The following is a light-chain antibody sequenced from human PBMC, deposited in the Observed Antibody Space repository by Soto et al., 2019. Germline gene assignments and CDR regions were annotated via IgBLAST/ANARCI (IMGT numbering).Light chain of an antibody. CDR3: QQYYSYWT. CDR2: KAS. CDR1: QSVSSW. V-gene: IGKV1-5*03. Sequence: DIQMTQSPSTLSASVGDRVTITCRASQSVSSWLAWYQQKPGKAPKLLIYKASSLETGVPSRFSGSGSGTDFTLTISRLQPDDFATYYCQQYYSYWTFGQGTKVDIK. J-gene: IGKJ1*01.